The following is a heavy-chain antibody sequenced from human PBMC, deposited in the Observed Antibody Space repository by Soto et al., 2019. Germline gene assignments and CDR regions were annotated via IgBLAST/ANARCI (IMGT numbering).Heavy chain of an antibody. Sequence: QVQLQESGPGLVKPSQTLSLTCTVSGGSISSGGYYWSWIRQHPGKGLEWIGYIYYSGSTYYNPSLKSRVTISVDTSKNQFSLKLSSVTAADTAVYYCARAERDSYGDDQAYYFDYWGQGTLVTVSS. CDR2: IYYSGST. D-gene: IGHD4-17*01. CDR3: ARAERDSYGDDQAYYFDY. V-gene: IGHV4-31*03. CDR1: GGSISSGGYY. J-gene: IGHJ4*02.